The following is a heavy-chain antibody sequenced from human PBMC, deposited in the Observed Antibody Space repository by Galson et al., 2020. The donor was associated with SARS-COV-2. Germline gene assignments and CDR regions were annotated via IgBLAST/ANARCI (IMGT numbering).Heavy chain of an antibody. J-gene: IGHJ3*02. Sequence: SETLSLTCTVSGGSISSGDYYWSWIRQPPGKGLEWIGYIYYSGSTYYKPSLKSRVSISVDTSKNQFSLKLSSVTAADTAVYYCARGGGGYCSRTTCYRDAFDIWGQGTLVTVSS. CDR1: GGSISSGDYY. CDR3: ARGGGGYCSRTTCYRDAFDI. D-gene: IGHD2-2*01. CDR2: IYYSGST. V-gene: IGHV4-30-4*01.